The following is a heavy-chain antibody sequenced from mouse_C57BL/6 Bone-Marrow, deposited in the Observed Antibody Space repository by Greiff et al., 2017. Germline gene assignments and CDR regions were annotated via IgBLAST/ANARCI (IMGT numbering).Heavy chain of an antibody. Sequence: EVKLMESGGDLVKPGGSLKLSCAASGFTFSSYGMSWVRQTPDTRLEWVATISSGGSYTYYPDSVKGRFTISRDNAKNTLYLQMSSLKSEDTAMYYCARRSYYEGYAMDYWGQGTSGTVSS. CDR3: ARRSYYEGYAMDY. CDR2: ISSGGSYT. V-gene: IGHV5-6*02. CDR1: GFTFSSYG. D-gene: IGHD1-1*01. J-gene: IGHJ4*01.